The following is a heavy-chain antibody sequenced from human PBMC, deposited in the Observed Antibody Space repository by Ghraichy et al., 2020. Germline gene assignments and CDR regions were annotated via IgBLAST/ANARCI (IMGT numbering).Heavy chain of an antibody. V-gene: IGHV3-21*01. J-gene: IGHJ4*02. CDR3: ARDRPTVSPFDY. CDR1: GFTFSSYS. Sequence: GGSLRLSCAASGFTFSSYSMNWVRQAPGKGLEWVSSISSSSSYIYYADSVKGRFTISRDNAKNSLYLQMNSLRAEDTAVYYCARDRPTVSPFDYWGQGTLVTVSS. D-gene: IGHD4-17*01. CDR2: ISSSSSYI.